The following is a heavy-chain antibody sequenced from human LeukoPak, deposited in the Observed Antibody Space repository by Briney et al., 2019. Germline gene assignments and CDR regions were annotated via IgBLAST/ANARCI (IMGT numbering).Heavy chain of an antibody. CDR3: ARENMITSGGVIDHEDYYFDY. Sequence: ASVKVSCKASGYTFTSYGISWVRQAPGQGLEWMGWISAYNGNTNYAQKLQGRVTMTTDTSTSTAYMELRSLRSDDTAVYYCARENMITSGGVIDHEDYYFDYWGQGTLVTVSS. CDR2: ISAYNGNT. CDR1: GYTFTSYG. J-gene: IGHJ4*02. D-gene: IGHD3-16*02. V-gene: IGHV1-18*01.